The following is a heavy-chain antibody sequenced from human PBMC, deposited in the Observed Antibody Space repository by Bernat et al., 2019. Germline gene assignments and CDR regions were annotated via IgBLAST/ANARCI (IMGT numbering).Heavy chain of an antibody. D-gene: IGHD5-18*01. CDR3: TTDTPMTTDDGLDY. J-gene: IGHJ4*02. CDR2: IKRKIDGETT. CDR1: GISISNTW. V-gene: IGHV3-15*07. Sequence: VESGGGLVKPGGSLRVSCAASGISISNTWMNWVRQAPGKGLEWVGRIKRKIDGETTDYAAPVKGRFTISRDDSKNTLYLQMNSLKTEDTAVYYCTTDTPMTTDDGLDYWGQGTLLLVSA.